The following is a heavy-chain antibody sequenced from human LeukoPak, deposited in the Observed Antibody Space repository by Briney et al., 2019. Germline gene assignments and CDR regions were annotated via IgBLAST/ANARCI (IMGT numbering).Heavy chain of an antibody. CDR2: ISSSSSYI. CDR1: GFTFSSYS. V-gene: IGHV3-21*01. D-gene: IGHD3-3*01. Sequence: GGSLRLSCAASGFTFSSYSMNWVRQAPGKGLEWVSSISSSSSYIYYVDSVKGRFTISRDNAKNSLYLQLNSLRAEDTAVYYRPRGTPISGNFWRGKNHPPDYWGQGTLVTVSS. CDR3: PRGTPISGNFWRGKNHPPDY. J-gene: IGHJ4*02.